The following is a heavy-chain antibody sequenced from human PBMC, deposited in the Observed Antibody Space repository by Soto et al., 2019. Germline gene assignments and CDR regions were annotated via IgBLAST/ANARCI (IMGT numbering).Heavy chain of an antibody. CDR3: ARAPTPWDY. J-gene: IGHJ4*02. Sequence: ASVKVSCKASGYTFTSYYMHWVRQAPGQGLEWMGWISTYSGNTDYAQKLQGRVTMTTDTSTSTAYMELRSLRSDDTAVYYCARAPTPWDYWGQGTLVTVSS. V-gene: IGHV1-18*04. CDR1: GYTFTSYY. CDR2: ISTYSGNT.